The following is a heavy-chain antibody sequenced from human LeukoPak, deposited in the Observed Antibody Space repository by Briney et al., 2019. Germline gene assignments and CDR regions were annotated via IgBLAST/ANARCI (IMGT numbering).Heavy chain of an antibody. CDR2: IYYSGST. J-gene: IGHJ3*02. D-gene: IGHD3-9*01. CDR1: GGSISSGDYY. Sequence: SETLSLTCTVSGGSISSGDYYWSWIRQPPGKGLEWIGYIYYSGSTYYNPSLKSRVTISVDTSKNQFSLKLSSVTAADTAVYYRARANSYYDILTGPDAFDIWGQGTMVTVSS. V-gene: IGHV4-30-4*01. CDR3: ARANSYYDILTGPDAFDI.